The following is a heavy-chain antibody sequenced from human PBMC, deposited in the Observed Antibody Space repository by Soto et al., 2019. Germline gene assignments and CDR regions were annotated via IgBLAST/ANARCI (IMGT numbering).Heavy chain of an antibody. CDR2: INPSGGST. V-gene: IGHV1-46*01. D-gene: IGHD6-13*01. J-gene: IGHJ4*02. CDR1: GYTFTSYY. Sequence: ASVKVSCKASGYTFTSYYMHWVRQAPGQGLEWMGIINPSGGSTSYAQKFQGRVTMTRDTSTSTVYMELSSLRSEDTAVYYCARILAPGYSSSWYSGFDYWGQGTLVTVSS. CDR3: ARILAPGYSSSWYSGFDY.